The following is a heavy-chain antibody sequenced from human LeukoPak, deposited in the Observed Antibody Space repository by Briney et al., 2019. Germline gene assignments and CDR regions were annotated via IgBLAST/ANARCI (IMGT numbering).Heavy chain of an antibody. D-gene: IGHD2-21*02. Sequence: GASVKVSCKASGGTFSSYAISWVRQAPGQGLEWMGRIIPILGIANYAQKFQGRVTITADKSTSTAYMELSSLRSEDTAVYYCARGSYRGGDCYSESDYWGQGTLVTVSS. CDR2: IIPILGIA. CDR1: GGTFSSYA. V-gene: IGHV1-69*04. CDR3: ARGSYRGGDCYSESDY. J-gene: IGHJ4*02.